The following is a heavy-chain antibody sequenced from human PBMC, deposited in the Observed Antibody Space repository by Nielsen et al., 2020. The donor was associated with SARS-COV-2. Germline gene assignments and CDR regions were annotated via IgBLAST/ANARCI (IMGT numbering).Heavy chain of an antibody. V-gene: IGHV4-34*01. J-gene: IGHJ4*02. CDR2: INHSGST. Sequence: SETLPPTSAAYGGSSSGYYWSWTRQPPGKGLEWIGEINHSGSTYYNPSLKSRVTISVDTSKNQFSLKLSSVTAADTAVYYCARQPLLIVVVPAAMPHFDYWGQGTLVTVSS. CDR3: ARQPLLIVVVPAAMPHFDY. CDR1: GGSSSGYY. D-gene: IGHD2-2*01.